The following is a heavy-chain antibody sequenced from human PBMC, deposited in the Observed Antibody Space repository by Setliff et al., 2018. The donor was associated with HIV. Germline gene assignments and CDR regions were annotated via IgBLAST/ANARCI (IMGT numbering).Heavy chain of an antibody. CDR3: ASTSFYTVRGVIVTNALDI. CDR1: GGSISSYY. D-gene: IGHD3-10*01. J-gene: IGHJ3*02. V-gene: IGHV4-4*07. CDR2: IDTSGST. Sequence: PSETLSLTCTVSGGSISSYYWNWIRQPAGEGLEWIGHIDTSGSTNYNPSLKSRVTMSVDTSKNKFSLRLTSVTAADTAVYSCASTSFYTVRGVIVTNALDIWGQGTMVTVSS.